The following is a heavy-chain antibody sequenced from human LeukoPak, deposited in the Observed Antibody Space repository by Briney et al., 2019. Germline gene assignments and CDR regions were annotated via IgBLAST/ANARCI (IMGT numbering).Heavy chain of an antibody. CDR2: ISGSGGST. CDR3: AKDVGAITIFGVVIGDNWFDP. V-gene: IGHV3-23*01. D-gene: IGHD3-3*01. J-gene: IGHJ5*02. Sequence: PGGSLRLSCAASGFTFSSYAMSWVRQAPGKGLEWVSAISGSGGSTYYADSVKGRFTISRDNSKNTLYLQMTSLRAEDTAVYYCAKDVGAITIFGVVIGDNWFDPWGQGTLVTVSS. CDR1: GFTFSSYA.